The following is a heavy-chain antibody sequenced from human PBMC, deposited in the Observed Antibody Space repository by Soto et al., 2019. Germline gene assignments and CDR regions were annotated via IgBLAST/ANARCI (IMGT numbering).Heavy chain of an antibody. CDR1: GSTFSSYA. J-gene: IGHJ6*02. D-gene: IGHD6-6*01. Sequence: SVKLSCKASGSTFSSYAISWVRQAPGQRLEWMGGIIPIFGTANYAQKFQGRVTITADESTSTAYMELSSLRSEDTAVYYCARVAYSSSSGGYYYYGMDVWGQGTTVTVSS. CDR2: IIPIFGTA. V-gene: IGHV1-69*13. CDR3: ARVAYSSSSGGYYYYGMDV.